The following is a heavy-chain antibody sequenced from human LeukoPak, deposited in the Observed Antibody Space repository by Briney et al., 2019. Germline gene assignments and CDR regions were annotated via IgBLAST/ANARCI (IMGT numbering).Heavy chain of an antibody. CDR1: GYTFTRYG. CDR2: ISTYDDGR. J-gene: IGHJ3*02. D-gene: IGHD3-10*01. Sequence: ASVKVSCRGFGYTFTRYGISWVRQAPGDGLEWMGWISTYDDGRSNAQKFPGRVTLTTDTSMNTDYMELTSMRSDDTAMYYCVLDFLRSDSGPYADVFDIWRQGTLDTVSP. V-gene: IGHV1-18*01. CDR3: VLDFLRSDSGPYADVFDI.